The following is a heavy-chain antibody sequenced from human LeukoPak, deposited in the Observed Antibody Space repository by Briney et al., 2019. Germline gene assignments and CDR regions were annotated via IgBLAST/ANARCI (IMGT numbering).Heavy chain of an antibody. V-gene: IGHV4-30-2*01. D-gene: IGHD6-13*01. CDR1: GGSISSGGYS. J-gene: IGHJ4*02. CDR2: IYHSGST. CDR3: ARIISSWYYFDY. Sequence: SETLSLTCAVSGGSISSGGYSWSWIRQPPGKGLEWIGYIYHSGSTYYNPSLKSRVTISVDTSKNQFSLKLSSVTATDTAVYYCARIISSWYYFDYWGQGTLVTVSS.